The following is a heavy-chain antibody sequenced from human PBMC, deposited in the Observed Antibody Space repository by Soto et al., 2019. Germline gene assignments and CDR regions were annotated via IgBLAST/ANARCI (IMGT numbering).Heavy chain of an antibody. Sequence: ASVKVSCKASGYTFSTYAMHWVRQAPGQSLEWMGWINGGTGQTRYSQRFQDRVTITRDTSAKTTYMDLTSLRSEDTAVYYCARGKGMEENYYYYGMDIWGQGXTVTVSS. CDR3: ARGKGMEENYYYYGMDI. CDR2: INGGTGQT. J-gene: IGHJ6*02. CDR1: GYTFSTYA. D-gene: IGHD1-1*01. V-gene: IGHV1-3*01.